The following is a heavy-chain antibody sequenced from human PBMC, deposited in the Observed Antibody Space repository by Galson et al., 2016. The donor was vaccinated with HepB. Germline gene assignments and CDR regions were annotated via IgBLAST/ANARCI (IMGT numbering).Heavy chain of an antibody. Sequence: GGSVSSGSYYWSWIRQPPGKGLEWIGYLSFNGRTSYDPSLKSRVTILVDTSKNQFSLKLSSVIAADTAVYYCARATDYDFWSDSPEYWGQGILVTVSS. J-gene: IGHJ4*02. CDR2: LSFNGRT. CDR3: ARATDYDFWSDSPEY. V-gene: IGHV4-61*01. D-gene: IGHD3-3*01. CDR1: GGSVSSGSYY.